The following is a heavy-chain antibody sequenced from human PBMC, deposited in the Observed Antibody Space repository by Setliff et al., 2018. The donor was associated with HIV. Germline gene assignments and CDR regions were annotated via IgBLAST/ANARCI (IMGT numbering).Heavy chain of an antibody. CDR1: AYSINSGYY. V-gene: IGHV4-38-2*01. J-gene: IGHJ2*01. CDR3: ARHDGTYCGGDCYLLGYFDL. D-gene: IGHD2-21*02. CDR2: IYHSGSI. Sequence: SETLSLTCAVSAYSINSGYYWGWIRQPPGKGLEWIGSIYHSGSIYYNPSLKSRVTISVDTSKNQFSLKLSTVTAADTAVYYCARHDGTYCGGDCYLLGYFDLWGRGTLVTVSS.